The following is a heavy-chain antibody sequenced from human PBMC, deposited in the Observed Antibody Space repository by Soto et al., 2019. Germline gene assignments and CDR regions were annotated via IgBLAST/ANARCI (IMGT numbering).Heavy chain of an antibody. D-gene: IGHD1-1*01. CDR2: LYDVAGS. CDR3: ATWHEREHAYDV. V-gene: IGHV3-53*01. CDR1: GLTISGKKY. J-gene: IGHJ3*01. Sequence: DVQLVESGGGLIQPGESLRLSCAAFGLTISGKKYVAWVRQAPGQWLEWVSALYDVAGSFYADSVKGRFTPSSDSSKTTVYLQMNDLRPDDTAVYYCATWHEREHAYDVWGQGTTVTVSS.